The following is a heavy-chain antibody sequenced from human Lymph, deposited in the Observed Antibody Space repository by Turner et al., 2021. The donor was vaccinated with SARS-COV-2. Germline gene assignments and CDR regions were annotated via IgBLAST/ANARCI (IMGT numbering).Heavy chain of an antibody. V-gene: IGHV1-69*10. CDR2: IIPILRIA. Sequence: QVQLVQSGAEVKKPGSSVKVSCKASGGTFSSYAISWVRQATGQGLEWMGGIIPILRIATYAQKFQGRIKITADKSTSTTYMELSSLRSEDTAVFYCARVVGGFGELGYYYYYGMDVWGQGTTVTVSS. D-gene: IGHD3-10*01. J-gene: IGHJ6*02. CDR1: GGTFSSYA. CDR3: ARVVGGFGELGYYYYYGMDV.